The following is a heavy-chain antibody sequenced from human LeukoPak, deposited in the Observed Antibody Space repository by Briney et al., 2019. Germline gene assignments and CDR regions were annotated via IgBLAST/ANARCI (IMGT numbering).Heavy chain of an antibody. CDR3: ARNWDALDL. CDR2: MNPNATNT. Sequence: GASVKVSCKASGYTPTDYDIDWVRQASGQGLEWMGWMNPNATNTGYAQTFYAQKFQGRVSMTRNTSINTAYMELSSLGPEDTAVYYCARNWDALDLWGQGTMVTVSS. V-gene: IGHV1-8*01. J-gene: IGHJ3*01. CDR1: GYTPTDYD.